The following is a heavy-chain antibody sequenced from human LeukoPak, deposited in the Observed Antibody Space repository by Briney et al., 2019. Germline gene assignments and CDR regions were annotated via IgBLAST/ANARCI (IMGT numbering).Heavy chain of an antibody. CDR2: IYYSGST. D-gene: IGHD6-13*01. CDR3: ARSGYSMGFDY. Sequence: SETLSLTCTVSGGSISSSSYCWGWIRQPPGTGLEWIGSIYYSGSTYYNPSLKSRVTISVDTSKNQFSLKLSSVTAADTAVYYCARSGYSMGFDYWGQGTLVTVSS. J-gene: IGHJ4*02. CDR1: GGSISSSSYC. V-gene: IGHV4-39*01.